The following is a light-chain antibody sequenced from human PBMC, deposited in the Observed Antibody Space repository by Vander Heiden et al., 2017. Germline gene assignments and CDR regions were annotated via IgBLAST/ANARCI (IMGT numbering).Light chain of an antibody. J-gene: IGKJ5*01. V-gene: IGKV3-11*02. CDR3: QQRSNWPIT. CDR1: QSVSSY. CDR2: DAS. Sequence: EIVFTHSPATLSLSPGERATLSCRASQSVSSYLAWYQQKPGQAPRLLIYDASNRATGIPARFSGSGSGRDFTLTISSLEPEDFAVYYCQQRSNWPITFGQGTRLEIK.